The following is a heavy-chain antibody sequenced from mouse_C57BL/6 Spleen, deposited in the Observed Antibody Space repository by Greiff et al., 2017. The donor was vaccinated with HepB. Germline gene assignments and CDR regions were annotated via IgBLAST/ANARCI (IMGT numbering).Heavy chain of an antibody. J-gene: IGHJ4*01. CDR2: IYPGDGDT. D-gene: IGHD1-1*01. CDR3: ASKHYYVSSSYAMDY. V-gene: IGHV1-82*01. CDR1: GYAFSSSW. Sequence: QVQLQQSGPELVKPGASVKISCKASGYAFSSSWMNWVKQRPGKGLEWIGRIYPGDGDTNYNGKFKGKATLTADKSSSTAYMQLSSLTSEDSAVYFCASKHYYVSSSYAMDYWGQGTSVTVSS.